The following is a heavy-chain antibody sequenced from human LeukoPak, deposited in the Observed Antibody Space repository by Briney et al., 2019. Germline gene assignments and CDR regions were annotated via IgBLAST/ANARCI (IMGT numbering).Heavy chain of an antibody. CDR3: ASAHYFDSSDYYYFDY. Sequence: GASLRLSCAASGFTFSNYPMSWVRRAPGKGLEWVSGISDSGDNTYYAGSVKGRFTISRDNSKNTLYLQMNNLRAEDTAVYYCASAHYFDSSDYYYFDYWGQGTLVTVSS. CDR1: GFTFSNYP. V-gene: IGHV3-23*01. CDR2: ISDSGDNT. D-gene: IGHD3-22*01. J-gene: IGHJ4*02.